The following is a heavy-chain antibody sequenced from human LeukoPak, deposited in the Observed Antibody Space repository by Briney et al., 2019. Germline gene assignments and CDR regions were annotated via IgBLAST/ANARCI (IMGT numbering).Heavy chain of an antibody. CDR3: AKQTRPLSDGGFDY. J-gene: IGHJ4*02. CDR1: GFTFSSYA. Sequence: GGSLRLSCAASGFTFSSYAMSWVRQAPGKGLEWVLSITGSGGSTFYGDSGKGRFTITRDNSKNTLYLQMNSLRVEDTAVYYCAKQTRPLSDGGFDYWGQGILVTVSS. CDR2: ITGSGGST. D-gene: IGHD3-10*01. V-gene: IGHV3-23*01.